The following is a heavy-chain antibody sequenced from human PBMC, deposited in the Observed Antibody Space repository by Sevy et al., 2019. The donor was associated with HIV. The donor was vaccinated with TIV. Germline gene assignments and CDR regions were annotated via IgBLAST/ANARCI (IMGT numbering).Heavy chain of an antibody. CDR2: INESGIT. CDR1: DGSFSGYY. Sequence: SETLSLTCAVHDGSFSGYYWNWIRQLPGKGLEWIGEINESGITYYNPSLKIRVTISVDTSKKQFSLKLNSVTAVDSAVYFCARSPPVVVVPGAPSWFDPWGQGTLVTVSS. D-gene: IGHD2-2*01. V-gene: IGHV4-34*01. J-gene: IGHJ5*02. CDR3: ARSPPVVVVPGAPSWFDP.